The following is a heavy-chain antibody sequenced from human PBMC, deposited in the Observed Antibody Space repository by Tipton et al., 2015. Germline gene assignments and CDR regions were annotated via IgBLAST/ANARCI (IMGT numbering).Heavy chain of an antibody. CDR3: AREEVHYYHSSGYYHHFRNDAFDI. D-gene: IGHD3-22*01. Sequence: TLSLTCTVSGGSISSGGYYWSWIRQHPGRGLEWIGYIYYSGSTYYNPSLKSRVTISVDTSKNQFSLKLSSVTAADTAVYYCAREEVHYYHSSGYYHHFRNDAFDIWGQGTMVTVSS. CDR1: GGSISSGGYY. V-gene: IGHV4-31*03. CDR2: IYYSGST. J-gene: IGHJ3*02.